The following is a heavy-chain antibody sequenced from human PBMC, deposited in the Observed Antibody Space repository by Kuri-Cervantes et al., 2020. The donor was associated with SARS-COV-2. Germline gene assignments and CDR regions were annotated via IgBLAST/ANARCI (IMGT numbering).Heavy chain of an antibody. J-gene: IGHJ4*02. CDR3: ARAQWSSGYSNIDY. D-gene: IGHD3-22*01. CDR2: INHSGST. Sequence: SETLSLTCAVYGGSFSGYYWSWIRQPPGKGLEWIGEINHSGSTNYNPSLKSRVTISVDTSKNQFSLKLSSVTAADTAVYYCARAQWSSGYSNIDYWAREPWSPSPQ. V-gene: IGHV4-34*01. CDR1: GGSFSGYY.